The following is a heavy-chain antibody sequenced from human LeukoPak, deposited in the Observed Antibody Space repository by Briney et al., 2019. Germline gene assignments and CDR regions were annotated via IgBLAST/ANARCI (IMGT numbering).Heavy chain of an antibody. J-gene: IGHJ4*02. CDR3: AKRGTVTTFGHCDY. CDR1: GFTFSSYG. CDR2: IRYDGTNK. Sequence: GGSLRLSCAASGFTFSSYGMHWVRQAPGKGLEWVAFIRYDGTNKYYADSVKGRFTISRDNSKNTLYLQMNSLRAEDTAVYYCAKRGTVTTFGHCDYWGQGTLVTVSS. D-gene: IGHD4-17*01. V-gene: IGHV3-30*02.